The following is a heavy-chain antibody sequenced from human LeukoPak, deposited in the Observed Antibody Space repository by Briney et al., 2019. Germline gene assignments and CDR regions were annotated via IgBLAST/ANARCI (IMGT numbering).Heavy chain of an antibody. J-gene: IGHJ6*02. CDR2: IYPGDSDT. Sequence: PGESLKISCKGSGYSFTSYWIGWVRQMPGKGLEWMGIIYPGDSDTRYSPSFQDQVTISADKSISTAYLQWSSLKASDTAMYYCARELRIAVAGTDYGMDVWGQGTTVTVSS. CDR3: ARELRIAVAGTDYGMDV. CDR1: GYSFTSYW. V-gene: IGHV5-51*01. D-gene: IGHD6-19*01.